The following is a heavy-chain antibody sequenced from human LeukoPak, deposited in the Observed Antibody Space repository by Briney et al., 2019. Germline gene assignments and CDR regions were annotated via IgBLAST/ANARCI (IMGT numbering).Heavy chain of an antibody. Sequence: SETLSLTCTVSGGSISSYYWSWLRQPPGKGLEWSGYIYYSGSTNYNPSLKSRVTISVDTSKSQFSLKLSSVTAAATAVYYCARNNIAVAGKGSWFDPWGQGTLVTVSS. D-gene: IGHD6-19*01. J-gene: IGHJ5*02. V-gene: IGHV4-59*01. CDR2: IYYSGST. CDR3: ARNNIAVAGKGSWFDP. CDR1: GGSISSYY.